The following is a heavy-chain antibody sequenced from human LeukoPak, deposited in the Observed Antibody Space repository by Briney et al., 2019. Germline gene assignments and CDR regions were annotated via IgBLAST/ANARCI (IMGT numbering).Heavy chain of an antibody. CDR3: AKGIYSSGWSYFDY. J-gene: IGHJ4*01. Sequence: GGSLRLSCAASGFTFSNSAMSWVRQAPGKGMEWVSTLSGSGITTYYADSVKGRFTISRDNSKNTLYLQMNTLRAEDSALYYCAKGIYSSGWSYFDYWGHGTLVTVSS. CDR2: LSGSGITT. D-gene: IGHD6-19*01. CDR1: GFTFSNSA. V-gene: IGHV3-23*01.